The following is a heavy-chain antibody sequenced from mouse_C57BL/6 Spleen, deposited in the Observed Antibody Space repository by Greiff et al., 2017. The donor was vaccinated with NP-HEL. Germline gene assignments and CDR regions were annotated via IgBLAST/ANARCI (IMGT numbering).Heavy chain of an antibody. CDR2: IHPNSGST. CDR3: ARRTTGYAMDY. D-gene: IGHD2-14*01. Sequence: QVQLQQPGAELVKPGASVKLSCKASGYTFTSYWMHWVKQRPGQGLEWIGMIHPNSGSTNYNEKFKSKATLTVDKSSSTAYMQLSSLTSEDSAVYYGARRTTGYAMDYWGQGTSVTVSS. CDR1: GYTFTSYW. V-gene: IGHV1-64*01. J-gene: IGHJ4*01.